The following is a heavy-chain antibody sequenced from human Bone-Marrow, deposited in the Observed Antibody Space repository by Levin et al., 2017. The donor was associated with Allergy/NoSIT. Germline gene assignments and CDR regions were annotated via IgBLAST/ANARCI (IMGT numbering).Heavy chain of an antibody. V-gene: IGHV3-23*01. CDR1: GFTFSSYA. CDR2: ISGSGGST. J-gene: IGHJ4*02. Sequence: PGGSLRLSCAASGFTFSSYAMSWVRQAPGKGLEWVSAISGSGGSTYYADSVKGRFTISRDNSKNTLYLQMNSLRAEDTAVYYCAKDPLPQNGYSGYDLGPYYFDYWGQGTLVTVSS. D-gene: IGHD5-12*01. CDR3: AKDPLPQNGYSGYDLGPYYFDY.